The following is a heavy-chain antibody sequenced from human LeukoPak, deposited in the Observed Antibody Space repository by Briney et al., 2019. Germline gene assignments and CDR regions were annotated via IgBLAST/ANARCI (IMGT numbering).Heavy chain of an antibody. CDR1: GGTFSSYA. V-gene: IGHV1-69*04. CDR2: IIPILGIA. Sequence: ASVKVSCKASGGTFSSYAISWVRQAPGQGLEWMGRIIPILGIANYAQKLQGRVTMTTDTSTSTAYMELRSLRSDDTAVYYCARGATMLDYWGQGTLVTVSS. CDR3: ARGATMLDY. D-gene: IGHD1-26*01. J-gene: IGHJ4*02.